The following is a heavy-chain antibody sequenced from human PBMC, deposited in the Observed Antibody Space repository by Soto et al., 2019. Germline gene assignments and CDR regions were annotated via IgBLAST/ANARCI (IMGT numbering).Heavy chain of an antibody. V-gene: IGHV3-15*01. CDR3: TTAFITMVRGVIVP. Sequence: GGSLRLSCAASGFTFSNAWMSWVRQAPGKGLEWVGRIKSKTGGGTTDYVAPVKGRFTISRNDSKNTLYLQMNSLKTEDTAVYYCTTAFITMVRGVIVPWGQGTLVTVSS. J-gene: IGHJ5*02. CDR2: IKSKTGGGTT. D-gene: IGHD3-10*01. CDR1: GFTFSNAW.